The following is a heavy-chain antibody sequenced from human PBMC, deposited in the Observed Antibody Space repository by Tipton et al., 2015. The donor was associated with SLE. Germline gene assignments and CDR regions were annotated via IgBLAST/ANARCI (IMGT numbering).Heavy chain of an antibody. CDR1: GGSFSGYY. D-gene: IGHD6-6*01. V-gene: IGHV4-34*01. Sequence: TLSLTCAVYGGSFSGYYWSWIRQPPGKGLEWIGEINHSGSTKYNPSLKSRVTISGDTSKKQFSLNLSSVTAADTAVYYCARLIAARLPFDYWGQGTLVTVSS. J-gene: IGHJ4*02. CDR3: ARLIAARLPFDY. CDR2: INHSGST.